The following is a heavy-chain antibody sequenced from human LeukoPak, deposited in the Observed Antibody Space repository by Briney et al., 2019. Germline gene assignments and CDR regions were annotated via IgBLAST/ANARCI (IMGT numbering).Heavy chain of an antibody. V-gene: IGHV7-4-1*02. CDR3: ARDKGSGWPYYYYGMDV. J-gene: IGHJ6*02. CDR2: INTNTGNP. D-gene: IGHD6-19*01. Sequence: GASVRVSCTASGYTFTSYAMNWVRQAPGQGLEWMGWINTNTGNPTYAQGFTGRFVFSLDTSVSTAYLQISSLKAEDTAVYYCARDKGSGWPYYYYGMDVWGQGTTVTVSS. CDR1: GYTFTSYA.